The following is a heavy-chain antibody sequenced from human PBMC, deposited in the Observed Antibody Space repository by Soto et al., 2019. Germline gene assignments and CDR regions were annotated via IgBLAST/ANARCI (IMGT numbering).Heavy chain of an antibody. CDR2: ISYDGKNK. CDR3: ARTSIFMYYFDD. D-gene: IGHD3-9*01. J-gene: IGHJ4*02. Sequence: GGSLRLSCAASGFTFNNHAMHWVRQAPGKGLEWVAVISYDGKNKYYADSVKGRFTISRDNSKNMLFLQMNNLRVEDTAVFYCARTSIFMYYFDDWGQGALVTVSS. CDR1: GFTFNNHA. V-gene: IGHV3-30*04.